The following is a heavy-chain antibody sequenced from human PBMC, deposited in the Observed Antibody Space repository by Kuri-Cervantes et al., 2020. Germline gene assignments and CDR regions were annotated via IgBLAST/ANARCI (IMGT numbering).Heavy chain of an antibody. CDR3: ARDGYYYDSSGHYYYYGMDV. J-gene: IGHJ6*02. CDR1: GFTFSSYA. Sequence: GESLKISCAASGFTFSSYAMSWVRQAPGKGLEWVSYVSNSSSTIYYADSVKGRFTISRDNAKNSLYLQMNSLRDEDTAVYYCARDGYYYDSSGHYYYYGMDVWGQGTTVTVSS. D-gene: IGHD3-22*01. CDR2: VSNSSSTI. V-gene: IGHV3-48*02.